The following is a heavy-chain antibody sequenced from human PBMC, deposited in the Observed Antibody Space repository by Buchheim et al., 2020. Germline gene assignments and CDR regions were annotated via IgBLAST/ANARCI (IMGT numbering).Heavy chain of an antibody. D-gene: IGHD3-10*01. V-gene: IGHV3-33*01. J-gene: IGHJ3*02. Sequence: QVQLVESGGGVVQPGRSLRLSCAASGFTFSSYGMHWVRQAPGKGLEWVAVIWYDGSNKYYADSVKGRFTISRDNSKNTLYLQMNSLRAEDTAVYYCARDAFPRHYYGSGIEAFDIWGQGT. CDR1: GFTFSSYG. CDR3: ARDAFPRHYYGSGIEAFDI. CDR2: IWYDGSNK.